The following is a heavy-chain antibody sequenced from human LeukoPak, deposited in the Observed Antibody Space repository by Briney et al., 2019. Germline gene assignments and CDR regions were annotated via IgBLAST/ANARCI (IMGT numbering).Heavy chain of an antibody. V-gene: IGHV3-21*01. CDR3: ARAATTVNAFDI. D-gene: IGHD4-17*01. Sequence: GGSLRLSCAASGFTFSSYSMNWVRQAPGKGLEWVSSISSSSSYIYYADSVKGRFTISRDNAKNSLYLQMNSLRAEDTAVYYCARAATTVNAFDIWGQGTMVTASS. CDR1: GFTFSSYS. CDR2: ISSSSSYI. J-gene: IGHJ3*02.